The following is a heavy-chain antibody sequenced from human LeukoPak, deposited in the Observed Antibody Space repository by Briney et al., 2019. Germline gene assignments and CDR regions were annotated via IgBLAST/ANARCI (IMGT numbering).Heavy chain of an antibody. Sequence: SETLSLTCTVSGGSMTNYCWSWIRQPAGKGLEYIGRIYTSGDTNYNPSLKSRVTMSVDTSKNQFSLNLSSVTAADTAVYYCARGISWYSYFDYWGQGTLVTVSS. CDR1: GGSMTNYC. CDR3: ARGISWYSYFDY. J-gene: IGHJ4*02. D-gene: IGHD6-13*01. V-gene: IGHV4-4*07. CDR2: IYTSGDT.